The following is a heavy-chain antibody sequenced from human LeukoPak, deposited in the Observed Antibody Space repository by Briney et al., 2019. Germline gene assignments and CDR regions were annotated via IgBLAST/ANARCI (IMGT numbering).Heavy chain of an antibody. CDR3: ARDAGDYADY. Sequence: SETLSLTCTVSGGSLSNYYWSWIRQPPGKGLEWIGCIYFSGSTNYNPSLKSRVTISVDTSKNQFSLKLASLTSADTAVYFCARDAGDYADYWGQGTLVTVSS. CDR2: IYFSGST. V-gene: IGHV4-59*01. J-gene: IGHJ4*02. D-gene: IGHD4-17*01. CDR1: GGSLSNYY.